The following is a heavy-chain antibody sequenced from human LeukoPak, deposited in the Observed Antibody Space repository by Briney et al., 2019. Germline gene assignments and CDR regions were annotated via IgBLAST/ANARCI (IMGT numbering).Heavy chain of an antibody. CDR3: ARHFWNRSLFDY. CDR2: IYYSGST. J-gene: IGHJ4*02. D-gene: IGHD1-1*01. Sequence: SQTLSLTCTVSGGSISSGDYYWSWIRQPPRKGLEWIGYIYYSGSTYYNPSLKSRVTISVDTSKNQFSLKLSSVTAADTAVYYCARHFWNRSLFDYWGQGTLVTVSS. CDR1: GGSISSGDYY. V-gene: IGHV4-30-4*08.